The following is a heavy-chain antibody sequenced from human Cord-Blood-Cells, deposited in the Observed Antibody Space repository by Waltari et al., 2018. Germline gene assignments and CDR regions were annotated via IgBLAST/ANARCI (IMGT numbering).Heavy chain of an antibody. CDR2: INHSGST. V-gene: IGHV4-34*01. CDR1: GGSFSGYY. D-gene: IGHD2-21*02. Sequence: QVQLQQWGAGLLKPSETLSLTCAVYGGSFSGYYGSWIRQPPGKGLEWIGEINHSGSTNYNPSLKSRVTISVDTSKNQFSLKLSSVTAADTAVYYCARVVVTAIPDYWGQGTLVTVSS. CDR3: ARVVVTAIPDY. J-gene: IGHJ4*02.